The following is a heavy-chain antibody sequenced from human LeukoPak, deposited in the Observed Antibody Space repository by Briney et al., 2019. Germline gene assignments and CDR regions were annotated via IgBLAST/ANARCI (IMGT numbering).Heavy chain of an antibody. CDR3: ARGRGGASGGRFDY. J-gene: IGHJ4*02. Sequence: GASVKVSCKASGYTFTGYYMHWVRQAPGQGLEWMGGITPLFGTANYAQKFQGRVTMTRNTSISSAYMELSSLRSEDTAVYYCARGRGGASGGRFDYWGQGTLVTVSS. CDR2: ITPLFGTA. V-gene: IGHV1-2*02. D-gene: IGHD3-10*01. CDR1: GYTFTGYY.